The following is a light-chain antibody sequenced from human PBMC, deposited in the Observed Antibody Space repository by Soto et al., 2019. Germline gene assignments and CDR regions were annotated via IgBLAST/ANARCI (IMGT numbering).Light chain of an antibody. CDR1: PSVSSSY. J-gene: IGKJ1*01. CDR3: QQYGSSPRT. Sequence: EIVLTQSPGTPSLSPGERATLPCRSSPSVSSSYLAWYQQKPGQAPRLLIYGASSRATGIPDRFSGSGSGTDFTLTISRLEPEDFAVYYCQQYGSSPRTFGQGTKVDIK. V-gene: IGKV3-20*01. CDR2: GAS.